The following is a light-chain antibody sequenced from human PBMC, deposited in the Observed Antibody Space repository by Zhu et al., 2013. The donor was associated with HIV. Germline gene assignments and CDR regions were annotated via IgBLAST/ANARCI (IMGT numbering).Light chain of an antibody. CDR1: SNDVGGYGY. J-gene: IGLJ2*01. CDR2: GVT. V-gene: IGLV2-14*01. Sequence: QSALTQPASVSGSPGQSITISCTGTSNDVGGYGYVSWYQQQPGSAPKLIISGVTNRPSGVSDRFSGSKSGNTASLTISGLQADDEAHYYCSSYSTTSPVIFGGGYQGDRL. CDR3: SSYSTTSPVI.